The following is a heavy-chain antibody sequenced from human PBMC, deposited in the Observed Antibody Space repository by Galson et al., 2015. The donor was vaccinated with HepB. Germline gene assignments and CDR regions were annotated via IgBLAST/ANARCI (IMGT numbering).Heavy chain of an antibody. J-gene: IGHJ6*02. CDR3: ARDLAVTMRMNYYYGMDV. CDR1: GGSIRSRRYY. D-gene: IGHD4-11*01. CDR2: IYYRGST. V-gene: IGHV4-39*07. Sequence: LSLTCTVSGGSIRSRRYYWGWIRQPPGKALEWIGSIYYRGSTYYNPSLKSRVTISVDTSKNQFSLKLSYVTAADTAVYYCARDLAVTMRMNYYYGMDVWGQGTTVTVSS.